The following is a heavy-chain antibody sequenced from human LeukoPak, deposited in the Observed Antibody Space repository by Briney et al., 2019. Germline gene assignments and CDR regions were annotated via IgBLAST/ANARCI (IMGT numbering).Heavy chain of an antibody. CDR2: IYDRGPA. CDR3: ARSRQASGLLSS. Sequence: PSETLSLTCTVSGGAIASGGYSWNWIRQSPGKGLEWIGCIYDRGPAYYNPSLKSRFAISVDRPKNQFFLNVTSLTAADTAVYYCARSRQASGLLSSWGQGTPVVVSS. V-gene: IGHV4-30-2*06. D-gene: IGHD3-10*01. J-gene: IGHJ5*02. CDR1: GGAIASGGYS.